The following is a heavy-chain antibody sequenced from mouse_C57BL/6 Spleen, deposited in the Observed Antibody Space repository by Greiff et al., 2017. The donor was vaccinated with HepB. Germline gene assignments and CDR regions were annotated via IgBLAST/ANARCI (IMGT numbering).Heavy chain of an antibody. V-gene: IGHV1-42*01. D-gene: IGHD1-1*01. J-gene: IGHJ1*03. CDR1: GYSFTGYY. CDR2: INPSTGGT. Sequence: DVQLQESGPELVKPGASVKISCKASGYSFTGYYMNWVKQSPEKSLEWIGEINPSTGGTTYNQKFKAKATLTVDKSSSTAYMQLKSLTSEDSAVYYCARSDYYYGSSSHWYFDVWGTGTTVTVSS. CDR3: ARSDYYYGSSSHWYFDV.